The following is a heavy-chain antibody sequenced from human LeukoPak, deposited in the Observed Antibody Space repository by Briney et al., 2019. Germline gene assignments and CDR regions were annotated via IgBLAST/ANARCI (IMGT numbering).Heavy chain of an antibody. CDR3: ARDYGSSWRANWFDP. Sequence: SQTLSLTCTVSGGSISSGSYYWGWIRQPPGKGLEWIGSIYHSGSTYYNPSLKSRVTISVDTSKNQFSLKLSSVTAADTAVYYCARDYGSSWRANWFDPWGQGTLVTVSS. CDR1: GGSISSGSYY. CDR2: IYHSGST. J-gene: IGHJ5*02. D-gene: IGHD6-6*01. V-gene: IGHV4-39*07.